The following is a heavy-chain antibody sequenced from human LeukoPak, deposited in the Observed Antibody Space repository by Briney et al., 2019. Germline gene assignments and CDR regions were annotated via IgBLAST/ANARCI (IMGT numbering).Heavy chain of an antibody. V-gene: IGHV3-23*01. CDR1: GFTFSSYA. J-gene: IGHJ6*02. CDR2: ISGSGGST. CDR3: AKDDTGDGYYYYYYGMDV. Sequence: GGSLRLSCAASGFTFSSYAMSWVRQAPGKGLEWVSAISGSGGSTYYADSVKGRFTISRDNSKNTLYLQMNSLRAEDTAVYYCAKDDTGDGYYYYYYGMDVWGQGTTVTVSS. D-gene: IGHD6-25*01.